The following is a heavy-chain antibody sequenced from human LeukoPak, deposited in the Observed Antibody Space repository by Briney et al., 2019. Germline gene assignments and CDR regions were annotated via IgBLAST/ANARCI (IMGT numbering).Heavy chain of an antibody. Sequence: PGGSLRLSCAASKFTFSSYAMSWVRQAPGKGLEWVSAISGGGSSTYYADSVKGRFTISRDNSRNTLYLLMNGLRAEDTAVYYCAKAHYYDSSDYKVGAFDIWGQGTMVTVSS. V-gene: IGHV3-23*01. CDR1: KFTFSSYA. J-gene: IGHJ3*02. D-gene: IGHD3-22*01. CDR3: AKAHYYDSSDYKVGAFDI. CDR2: ISGGGSST.